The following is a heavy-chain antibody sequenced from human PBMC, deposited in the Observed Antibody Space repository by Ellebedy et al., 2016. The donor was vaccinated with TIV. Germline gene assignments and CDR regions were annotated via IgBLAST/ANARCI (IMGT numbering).Heavy chain of an antibody. Sequence: PGGSLRLSCAASGFVFSGFAMNWVRQAPGKGLEWVSSIGASENDVFYTDSVKGRFAISRDNAKTSIYLQMNSLRVEDTAVYYCLRFPRGAPFAYYLYYLDVWGEGTTVIVSS. CDR3: LRFPRGAPFAYYLYYLDV. CDR1: GFVFSGFA. D-gene: IGHD3-16*01. V-gene: IGHV3-21*01. CDR2: IGASENDV. J-gene: IGHJ6*03.